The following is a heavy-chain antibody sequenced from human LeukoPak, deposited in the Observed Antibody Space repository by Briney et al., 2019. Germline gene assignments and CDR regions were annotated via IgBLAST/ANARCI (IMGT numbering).Heavy chain of an antibody. CDR1: GFTFSSYS. J-gene: IGHJ4*02. Sequence: GGSLRLSCAASGFTFSSYSMNWVRQAPGKGLEWVSSISSSSSYIYYADSVKGRFTISRDNAKNSLYLQMNSLRAEDTAVYYRARGVYLTKNFDYWGQGTLVTVSS. D-gene: IGHD4/OR15-4a*01. CDR2: ISSSSSYI. V-gene: IGHV3-21*01. CDR3: ARGVYLTKNFDY.